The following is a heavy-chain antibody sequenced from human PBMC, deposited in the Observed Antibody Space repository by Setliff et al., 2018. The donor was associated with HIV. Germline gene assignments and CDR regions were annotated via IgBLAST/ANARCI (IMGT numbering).Heavy chain of an antibody. CDR3: TRDLHYDAFDI. J-gene: IGHJ3*02. V-gene: IGHV3-49*04. CDR2: IRSKAYSGTT. CDR1: GFTFGDYA. Sequence: PGGSLRLSCTASGFTFGDYAVSWVRQAPEKGLEWVGFIRSKAYSGTTEYAASVKGRFTISREDSKSIAYLQMNSLKTEDTAVYYCTRDLHYDAFDIWGQGTMVTVSS.